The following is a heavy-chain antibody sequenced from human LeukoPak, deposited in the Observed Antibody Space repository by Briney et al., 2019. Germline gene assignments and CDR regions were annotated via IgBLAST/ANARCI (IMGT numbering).Heavy chain of an antibody. Sequence: SETLSLTCTVSGGSISSSSYYWGWIRQPPGKGLEWSASIYYSGSTYYNPSLKSRVTISVDTSKTQFSLKLSSVTAADTAVYYCARVYCSSTSCYPGYNWFDPWGQGTLVTVSS. J-gene: IGHJ5*02. CDR1: GGSISSSSYY. CDR3: ARVYCSSTSCYPGYNWFDP. D-gene: IGHD2-2*01. CDR2: IYYSGST. V-gene: IGHV4-39*07.